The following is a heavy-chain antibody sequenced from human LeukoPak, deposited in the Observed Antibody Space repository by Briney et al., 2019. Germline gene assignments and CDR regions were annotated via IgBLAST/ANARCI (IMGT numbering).Heavy chain of an antibody. CDR1: GGSFSGYY. D-gene: IGHD4-17*01. J-gene: IGHJ3*02. Sequence: SETLSLTCAVYGGSFSGYYWSWIRQPPGKGLEWIGEINHSGSTNYNPSLKSRVTISVDTSKNQFSLKLSSVTAADTAVYYCARADYGDKRSAFDIWGQGTMVTVPS. V-gene: IGHV4-34*01. CDR3: ARADYGDKRSAFDI. CDR2: INHSGST.